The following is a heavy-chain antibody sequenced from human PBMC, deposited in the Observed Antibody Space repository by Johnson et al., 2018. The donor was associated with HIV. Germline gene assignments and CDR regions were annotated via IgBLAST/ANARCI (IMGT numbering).Heavy chain of an antibody. J-gene: IGHJ3*02. CDR3: ARDRDRLNWNDGALDI. CDR1: AFTFSSND. Sequence: VQLVESGGGLVQPGGSLRLSCGASAFTFSSNDMKWVRQAPGKGLEWVSPISGSDHSTYYANSVKGRFTISRDNSKNTLSLQMGSLRAEDTAVYYCARDRDRLNWNDGALDIWGQGTMVTVSS. CDR2: ISGSDHST. D-gene: IGHD1-20*01. V-gene: IGHV3-23*04.